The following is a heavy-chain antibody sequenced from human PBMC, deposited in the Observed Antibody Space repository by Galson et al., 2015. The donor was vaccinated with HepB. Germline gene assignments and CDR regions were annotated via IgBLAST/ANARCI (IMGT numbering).Heavy chain of an antibody. V-gene: IGHV6-1*01. CDR3: AKGGVGAISAHFDF. Sequence: CAISGDSVSSNSAAWNWIRQSPSRGLEWLGRTYYRSEWYNDYAVSVKSRININPDTSKNQFSLQLNSVTPEDTAVYYCAKGGVGAISAHFDFWGQGTLVTVSS. D-gene: IGHD1-26*01. J-gene: IGHJ4*02. CDR1: GDSVSSNSAA. CDR2: TYYRSEWYN.